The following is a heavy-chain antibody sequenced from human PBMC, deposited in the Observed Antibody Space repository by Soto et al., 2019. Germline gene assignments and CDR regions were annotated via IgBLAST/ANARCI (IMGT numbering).Heavy chain of an antibody. Sequence: GESLKISCKGSGYSFTSYWIGWVRQMHGKGLEWMGIIYPGDSDTRYSPSFQGQVTISADKSISTAYLQWSSLKASDTAMYYCARSNKYYDILTGYYFGAFDIWGQGTMVTVS. V-gene: IGHV5-51*01. CDR3: ARSNKYYDILTGYYFGAFDI. CDR1: GYSFTSYW. D-gene: IGHD3-9*01. J-gene: IGHJ3*02. CDR2: IYPGDSDT.